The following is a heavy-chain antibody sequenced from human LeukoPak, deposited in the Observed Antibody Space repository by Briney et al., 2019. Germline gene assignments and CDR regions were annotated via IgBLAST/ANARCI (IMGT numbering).Heavy chain of an antibody. J-gene: IGHJ5*02. D-gene: IGHD4-17*01. CDR3: ASYDDYGDYGWFDP. V-gene: IGHV4-39*07. CDR2: IYYSGST. CDR1: GGSISSSSYY. Sequence: SETLSLTCTVSGGSISSSSYYWGWIRQPPGKGLEWIGSIYYSGSTYYNPSLKSRVTISVDTSKNQFSLKLSSVTAADTAVYYCASYDDYGDYGWFDPWGQGTLVTVSS.